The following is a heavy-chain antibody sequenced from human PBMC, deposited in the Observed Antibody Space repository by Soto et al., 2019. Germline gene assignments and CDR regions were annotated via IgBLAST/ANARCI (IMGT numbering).Heavy chain of an antibody. V-gene: IGHV3-30*18. CDR2: ISYDGSNK. CDR1: GFTFSSYG. CDR3: AKDYEVRGVIILRYYFDY. J-gene: IGHJ4*02. D-gene: IGHD3-10*01. Sequence: QVQLVESGGGVVQPGRSLRLSCAASGFTFSSYGMHWVRQAPGKGLEWVAVISYDGSNKYYADSVKGRFTISRDNSKNTXSLQMNSLRAEDTAVYYCAKDYEVRGVIILRYYFDYWGQGTLVTVSS.